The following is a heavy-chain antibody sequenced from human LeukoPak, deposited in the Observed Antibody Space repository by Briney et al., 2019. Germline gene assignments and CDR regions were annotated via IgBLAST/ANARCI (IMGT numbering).Heavy chain of an antibody. J-gene: IGHJ6*02. D-gene: IGHD1-26*01. CDR3: ARVAIEVVGATPDKNNYYYYYYGMDV. Sequence: SETLSLTCAVYGGSFSGYYWSWIRQPPGKGLEWIGEINHSGSTNYNPSLKSRVTISVDTSKNQFSLKLSSVTAADTAVYYCARVAIEVVGATPDKNNYYYYYYGMDVWGQGTTVTVSS. CDR2: INHSGST. V-gene: IGHV4-34*01. CDR1: GGSFSGYY.